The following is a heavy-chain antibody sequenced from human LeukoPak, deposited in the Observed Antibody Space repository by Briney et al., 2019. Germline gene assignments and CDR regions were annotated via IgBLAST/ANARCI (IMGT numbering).Heavy chain of an antibody. CDR3: ASSVAVAGSYFDY. J-gene: IGHJ4*02. CDR2: IYYSGST. D-gene: IGHD6-19*01. Sequence: SETLSLTCTVSGDSISSYYWSWIRQPPGKGLEWIGYIYYSGSTNYNPSLKSRVTISVDTSKNQFSLKLSSVTAADTAVYYCASSVAVAGSYFDYWGQGTLVTVSS. CDR1: GDSISSYY. V-gene: IGHV4-59*01.